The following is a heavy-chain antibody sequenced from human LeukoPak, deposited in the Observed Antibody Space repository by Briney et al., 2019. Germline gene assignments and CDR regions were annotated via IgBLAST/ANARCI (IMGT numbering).Heavy chain of an antibody. CDR3: ARDPRSRWLLLNPPFDY. CDR1: GYSFTSHY. J-gene: IGHJ4*02. CDR2: INPRGTST. D-gene: IGHD3-3*01. Sequence: ASVKVSCKASGYSFTSHYMHWVRQAPGQGLEWMGLINPRGTSTIYAEKFQGRVTMTRDMSTSTVYMELSSLRSEDTAVYYCARDPRSRWLLLNPPFDYWGQGTLATVSS. V-gene: IGHV1-46*01.